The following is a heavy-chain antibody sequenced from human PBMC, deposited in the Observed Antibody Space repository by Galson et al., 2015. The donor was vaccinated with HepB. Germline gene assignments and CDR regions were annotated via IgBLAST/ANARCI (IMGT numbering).Heavy chain of an antibody. D-gene: IGHD4-11*01. Sequence: LSLTCTVSGGSISGYYWSWVRQSPGKGLEWVGYIYYDGSADYNPSLLSRATMSTDTSKKQFSLSLTAVTAADTAVYFCARSVRGSNSDYDYWGQGTLVTVSS. V-gene: IGHV4-59*01. CDR3: ARSVRGSNSDYDY. CDR1: GGSISGYY. CDR2: IYYDGSA. J-gene: IGHJ4*02.